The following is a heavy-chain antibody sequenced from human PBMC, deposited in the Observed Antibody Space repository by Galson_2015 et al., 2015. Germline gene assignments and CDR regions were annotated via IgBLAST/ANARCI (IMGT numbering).Heavy chain of an antibody. CDR2: IWYDGSNK. D-gene: IGHD6-13*01. V-gene: IGHV3-33*08. Sequence: SLRLSCAASGFTFSSYAMSWVRQAPEKGLEWVAVIWYDGSNKYYTDSVKGRFTISRDNSKKTLYLQMNSLRAEDTAVYYCARDESMSAAGTDYWGQGTLVTVSS. J-gene: IGHJ4*02. CDR1: GFTFSSYA. CDR3: ARDESMSAAGTDY.